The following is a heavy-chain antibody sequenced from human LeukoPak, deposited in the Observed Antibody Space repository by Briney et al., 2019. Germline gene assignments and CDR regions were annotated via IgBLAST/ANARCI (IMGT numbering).Heavy chain of an antibody. CDR2: ISWNSGKI. D-gene: IGHD5-18*01. J-gene: IGHJ4*02. CDR3: AKDTSSVSYGYFDY. V-gene: IGHV3-9*01. CDR1: GFTFDDYA. Sequence: GGSLRPSCAASGFTFDDYAMHWVRQAPGKGLEWVSGISWNSGKIGYADSVKGRFTISRDNAKNSLYLQMNSLRAEDTALYYCAKDTSSVSYGYFDYWGQGTLVTVSS.